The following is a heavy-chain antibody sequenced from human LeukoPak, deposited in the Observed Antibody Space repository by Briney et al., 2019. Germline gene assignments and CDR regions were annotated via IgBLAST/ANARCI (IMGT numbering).Heavy chain of an antibody. CDR2: IGPDGSGP. V-gene: IGHV3-7*01. J-gene: IGHJ4*02. CDR1: GFTAGFTFSTSY. Sequence: GGSLRLSCETSGFTAGFTFSTSYMTWVRQAPGMGLEWVAEIGPDGSGPVYVDSVKGRFTISRDNAKNSLYLQMNNLRVEETAVYYCARDFSWRQFDYWGLGTLVTVSS. CDR3: ARDFSWRQFDY.